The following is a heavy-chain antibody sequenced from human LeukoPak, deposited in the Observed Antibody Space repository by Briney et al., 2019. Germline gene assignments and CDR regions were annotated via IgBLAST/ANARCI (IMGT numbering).Heavy chain of an antibody. J-gene: IGHJ4*02. CDR2: ISGSGGTT. D-gene: IGHD1-20*01. Sequence: PGGSLRLSCAASGFTFNYYAMRWVRQAPGKGLEWVSSISGSGGTTYCADSVKGRFSISRDNSKNTLYLQMNSLRAEDTAVYYCAKAVGITGTAFGVDYWGQGTLVTVSS. CDR1: GFTFNYYA. CDR3: AKAVGITGTAFGVDY. V-gene: IGHV3-23*01.